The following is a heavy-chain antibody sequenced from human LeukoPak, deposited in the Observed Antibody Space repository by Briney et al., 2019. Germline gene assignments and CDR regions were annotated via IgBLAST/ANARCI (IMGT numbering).Heavy chain of an antibody. CDR2: IYYSGST. J-gene: IGHJ3*02. CDR3: ARFEYSSSSGAFDI. D-gene: IGHD6-6*01. CDR1: GGSTSSYY. V-gene: IGHV4-59*01. Sequence: SETLSLTCTVSGGSTSSYYWSWIRQPPGKGLEWIGYIYYSGSTNYNPSLKSRVTISVDTSKNQFSLKLSSVTAADMAVYYCARFEYSSSSGAFDIWGQGTMVTVSS.